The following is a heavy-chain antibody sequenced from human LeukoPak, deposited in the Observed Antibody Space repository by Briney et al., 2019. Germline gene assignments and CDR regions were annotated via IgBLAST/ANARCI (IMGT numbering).Heavy chain of an antibody. Sequence: ASVKVSCKASGYTFTSYDINWVRQATGQGLEWMGWMNPNSGNTGYAQKFQGRVTITRNTSISTAYMELSSLRSEDTAVYYCARGGGSGSYYPYDYYMDVWGKGTTVTVSS. CDR1: GYTFTSYD. CDR2: MNPNSGNT. J-gene: IGHJ6*03. CDR3: ARGGGSGSYYPYDYYMDV. D-gene: IGHD3-10*01. V-gene: IGHV1-8*03.